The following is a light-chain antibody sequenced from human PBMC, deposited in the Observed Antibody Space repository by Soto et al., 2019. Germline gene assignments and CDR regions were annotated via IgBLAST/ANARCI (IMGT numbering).Light chain of an antibody. V-gene: IGLV1-40*01. CDR2: GNT. CDR1: SSNIGAGYD. CDR3: QSHDTSLSGYV. Sequence: QSALTQPPSVSGAPGQRVTISCTGSSSNIGAGYDVHWYQQLPGTAPKLLIYGNTNRPSGVPDRFSGSKSGTSASLAITGLQAEDEADYYCQSHDTSLSGYVFGTGTSSPS. J-gene: IGLJ1*01.